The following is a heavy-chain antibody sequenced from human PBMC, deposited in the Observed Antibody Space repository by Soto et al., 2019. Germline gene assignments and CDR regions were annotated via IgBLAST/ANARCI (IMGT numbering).Heavy chain of an antibody. CDR3: ARDRGYCSGGRCYRRFDP. CDR1: GFTFNSYN. CDR2: ITISSTTK. Sequence: GGSLRLSCAASGFTFNSYNMNWVRQAPGKGLEWVSYITISSTTKYYADSVRGRFTISRDNAKNSLYLQMNSLRAEDTAVYYCARDRGYCSGGRCYRRFDPWGQGTLVTVSS. D-gene: IGHD2-15*01. J-gene: IGHJ5*02. V-gene: IGHV3-48*01.